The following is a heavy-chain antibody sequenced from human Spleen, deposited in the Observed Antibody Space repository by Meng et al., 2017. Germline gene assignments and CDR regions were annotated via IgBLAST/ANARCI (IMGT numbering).Heavy chain of an antibody. CDR3: ARAEGNWNFVY. D-gene: IGHD1-20*01. CDR2: IYYSGST. J-gene: IGHJ4*02. V-gene: IGHV4-31*03. Sequence: QVQLQESGPGLVRPSQTLSLTCTVSGGSIMNGGYYWSWIREHPGEGLEWIGYIYYSGSTHYSPSLKSRVTISVDKSKNQFSLNLSSVTAADTAVYYCARAEGNWNFVYWGQGTLVTVSS. CDR1: GGSIMNGGYY.